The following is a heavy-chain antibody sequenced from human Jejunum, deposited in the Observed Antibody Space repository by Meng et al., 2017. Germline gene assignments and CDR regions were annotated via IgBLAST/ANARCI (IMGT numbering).Heavy chain of an antibody. CDR2: ISASGGDT. CDR3: AQQKNPRPAATGAWYFDY. Sequence: GGSLRLSCAASGFTFSSSAVSWVRQAPGMGLEWVSIISASGGDTFYADSVKGRFTISRDNSKNMLYLQMNSLKPEDTAVYYCAQQKNPRPAATGAWYFDYWGHGTLVTVSS. V-gene: IGHV3-23*01. J-gene: IGHJ4*01. CDR1: GFTFSSSA. D-gene: IGHD2-8*02.